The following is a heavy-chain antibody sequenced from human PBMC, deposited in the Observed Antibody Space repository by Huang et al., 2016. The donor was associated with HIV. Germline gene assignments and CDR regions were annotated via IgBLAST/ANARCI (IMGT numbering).Heavy chain of an antibody. CDR2: INTATGKP. Sequence: QVQLVQSGSELKKPGASVKVSCKSSGCTFTNYGVHWVRQAPGQGLEWMGLINTATGKPRYAQVLTGRFFFSLDTSVNTAYLQISSLKAADSAIYYCVRVRRVMDTYCVADCSTLEAFDIWGQGTVVTVSA. CDR1: GCTFTNYG. V-gene: IGHV7-4-1*02. CDR3: VRVRRVMDTYCVADCSTLEAFDI. D-gene: IGHD2-21*02. J-gene: IGHJ3*02.